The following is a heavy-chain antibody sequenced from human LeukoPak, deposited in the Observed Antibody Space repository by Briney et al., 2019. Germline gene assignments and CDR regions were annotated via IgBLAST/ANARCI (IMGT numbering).Heavy chain of an antibody. CDR3: ARETTVSREWYFDL. V-gene: IGHV3-74*01. D-gene: IGHD4-17*01. Sequence: GGSLRLSCALSGLNIRNYWMHWVRQAPGKGLVWVSRMNDDGSGISYADSVKGRFTISRDHAKNALYLQMNSLRAEDTAVYYCARETTVSREWYFDLWGRGTLVTVAS. CDR2: MNDDGSGI. J-gene: IGHJ2*01. CDR1: GLNIRNYW.